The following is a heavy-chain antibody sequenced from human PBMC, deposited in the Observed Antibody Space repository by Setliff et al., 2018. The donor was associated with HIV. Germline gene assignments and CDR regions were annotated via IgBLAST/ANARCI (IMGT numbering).Heavy chain of an antibody. V-gene: IGHV4-61*10. D-gene: IGHD2-2*01. J-gene: IGHJ4*02. CDR2: VSYSGST. CDR3: ARARGRAQLSYYFDY. CDR1: GGSITSGNYF. Sequence: SETLSLTCTVSGGSITSGNYFWSWIRQPAGKGLEWIGYVSYSGSTSYNPTLNSRVTMSVDTSRDQFSLKLSSVTAADTAVYYCARARGRAQLSYYFDYWGQGRLVTVSS.